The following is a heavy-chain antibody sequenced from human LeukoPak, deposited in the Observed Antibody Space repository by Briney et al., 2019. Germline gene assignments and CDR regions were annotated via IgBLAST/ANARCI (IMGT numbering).Heavy chain of an antibody. CDR2: ISGSGGST. Sequence: GGSLRLSCAASGFTFSNYAMSWVRQAPGKGLEWVSAISGSGGSTYYADSVKGRFTISRDNSKNTLYLQMNSLRAEDTAVYYCAKGPPVYDILTGYYLGYWGQGTLVTVSS. CDR3: AKGPPVYDILTGYYLGY. J-gene: IGHJ4*02. CDR1: GFTFSNYA. V-gene: IGHV3-23*01. D-gene: IGHD3-9*01.